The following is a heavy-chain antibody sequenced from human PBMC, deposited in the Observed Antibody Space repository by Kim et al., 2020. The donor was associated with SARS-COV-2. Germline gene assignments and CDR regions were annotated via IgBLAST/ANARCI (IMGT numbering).Heavy chain of an antibody. Sequence: GNPTYAQGFTGRFVFSLDTSVSTAYLQISSLKAEDTAVYYCAREPGVGYWGQGTLVTVSS. CDR3: AREPGVGY. D-gene: IGHD3-10*01. CDR2: GNP. V-gene: IGHV7-4-1*02. J-gene: IGHJ4*02.